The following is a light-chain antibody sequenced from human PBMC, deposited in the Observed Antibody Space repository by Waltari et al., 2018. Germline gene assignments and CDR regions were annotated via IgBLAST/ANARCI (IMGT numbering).Light chain of an antibody. Sequence: DIELTQSPGTLSLSPGETTTLSCRASQRVSSSYFAWYQQKPGQAPRLLIYGGSSRATGIPDRFSGSGSGTDFTLTISRLEPEDFAVYYCQQYGSTPGYTFGQGTKLEI. V-gene: IGKV3-20*01. J-gene: IGKJ2*01. CDR3: QQYGSTPGYT. CDR2: GGS. CDR1: QRVSSSY.